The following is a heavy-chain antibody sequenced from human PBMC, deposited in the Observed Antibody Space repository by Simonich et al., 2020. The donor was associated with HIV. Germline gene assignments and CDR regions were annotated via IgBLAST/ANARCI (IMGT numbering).Heavy chain of an antibody. V-gene: IGHV3-30*07. Sequence: QVQLLESGGGVVQPGRSLRLSCAASGFTLSSYAMPWVRRAPGKGLGWVAVISYDGSNKYHADSVKGRFTMSRDNSKNTLYLQMNSLRAEDTAVYYCASGGSISSVWADDYWGQGTLVTVSS. CDR3: ASGGSISSVWADDY. J-gene: IGHJ4*02. CDR2: ISYDGSNK. D-gene: IGHD3-16*01. CDR1: GFTLSSYA.